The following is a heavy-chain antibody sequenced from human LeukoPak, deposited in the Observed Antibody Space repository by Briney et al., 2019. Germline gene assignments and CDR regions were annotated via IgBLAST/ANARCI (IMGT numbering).Heavy chain of an antibody. J-gene: IGHJ3*02. CDR3: ARESPPGGPKLSGRIIDAFDI. V-gene: IGHV1-69*04. Sequence: SVKVSCKASGGTFSSYAISWVRQAPGQGLEWMGRIIPILGIANYAQKFQGRVTITADKSTSTAYMELSSLRSEDTAVYYCARESPPGGPKLSGRIIDAFDIWGQGTMVTVSS. D-gene: IGHD2-15*01. CDR2: IIPILGIA. CDR1: GGTFSSYA.